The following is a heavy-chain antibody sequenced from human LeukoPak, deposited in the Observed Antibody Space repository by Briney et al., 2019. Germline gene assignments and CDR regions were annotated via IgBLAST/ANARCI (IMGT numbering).Heavy chain of an antibody. J-gene: IGHJ5*02. CDR2: ISGSGGST. V-gene: IGHV3-23*01. CDR1: GFTFSSYA. CDR3: AKANSGSYKGWFDP. D-gene: IGHD1-26*01. Sequence: GGSLRLSCAASGFTFSSYAMSWVRQAPGKGLEWASAISGSGGSTYYADSVKGRFTISRDNSKNTLYLQMNSLRAEDTAVYYCAKANSGSYKGWFDPWGQGTLVTVSS.